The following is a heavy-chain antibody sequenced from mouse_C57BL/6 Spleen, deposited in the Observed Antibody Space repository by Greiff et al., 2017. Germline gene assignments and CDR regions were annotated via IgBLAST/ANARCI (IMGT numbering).Heavy chain of an antibody. CDR2: IDPANGNT. D-gene: IGHD1-1*01. J-gene: IGHJ2*01. CDR1: GFNIKNTY. CDR3: ARSPDDYGSSPWYFDY. Sequence: VQLQQSVAELVRPGASVKLSCTASGFNIKNTYMHWVKQRPEQGLEWIGRIDPANGNTKYAPKFQGKATITADTSSNTAYLQHSSLTSEDTAIYSCARSPDDYGSSPWYFDYWGQGTTLTVSS. V-gene: IGHV14-3*01.